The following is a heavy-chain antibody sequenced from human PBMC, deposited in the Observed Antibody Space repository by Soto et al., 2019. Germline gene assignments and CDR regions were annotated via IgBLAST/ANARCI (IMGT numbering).Heavy chain of an antibody. CDR2: IYYSGST. V-gene: IGHV4-39*01. J-gene: IGHJ4*02. Sequence: QLQLQESGPGLVKPSETLSLTCTVSGGSISSSSYYWGWIRQPPGKGLEWIGSIYYSGSTYYNPSPQSRVTISVDTSKNQFSLKRSSVTAADTAVYYCARHTPAISISDHWGQGTLVTVSS. CDR3: ARHTPAISISDH. CDR1: GGSISSSSYY. D-gene: IGHD2-15*01.